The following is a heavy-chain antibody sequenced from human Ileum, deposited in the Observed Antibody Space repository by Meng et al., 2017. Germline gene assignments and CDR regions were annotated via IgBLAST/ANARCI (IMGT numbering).Heavy chain of an antibody. CDR1: GWSFSGYY. Sequence: QLQPHSWGAGLLKPSWTLSLPCSAKGWSFSGYYWSWIRQPPGKGLEWIGEISHSGSTHYNPSLKSRLTISVDTSNNQFSLKLNSVTAAETAVYYCARGGVAARLGTWGQGALVTVSS. V-gene: IGHV4-34*01. D-gene: IGHD6-6*01. J-gene: IGHJ4*02. CDR3: ARGGVAARLGT. CDR2: ISHSGST.